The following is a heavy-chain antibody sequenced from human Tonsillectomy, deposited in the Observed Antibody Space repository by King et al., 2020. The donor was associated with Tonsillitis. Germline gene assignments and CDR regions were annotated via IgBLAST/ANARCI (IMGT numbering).Heavy chain of an antibody. D-gene: IGHD3-22*01. CDR2: IYTSGSA. CDR1: GVSISNFY. J-gene: IGHJ6*03. Sequence: QLQLQESGPGLVKPSETLSLTCTVSGVSISNFYWSWIRQPAGKGLEWVGRIYTSGSANYNPSLKSRVTMSVDTSKNQFSLRLNSVTAADTAVYYCARLQYYDSSGYPSGYMDVWGKGPTVTVSS. V-gene: IGHV4-4*07. CDR3: ARLQYYDSSGYPSGYMDV.